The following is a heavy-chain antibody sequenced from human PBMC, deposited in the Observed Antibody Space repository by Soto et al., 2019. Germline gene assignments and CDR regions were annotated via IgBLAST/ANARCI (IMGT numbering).Heavy chain of an antibody. V-gene: IGHV1-8*01. CDR2: VSPENKNA. CDR3: GVTTGY. D-gene: IGHD1-1*01. J-gene: IGHJ4*02. CDR1: GYTFTEYD. Sequence: GASVKVSCKTSGYTFTEYDINWVRQAPGQGPEYMGWVSPENKNAGYAPQFRGRVSMTTDTTISTAYLEVTNLTYEDTAVYYCGVTTGYWGQGTMVTVSS.